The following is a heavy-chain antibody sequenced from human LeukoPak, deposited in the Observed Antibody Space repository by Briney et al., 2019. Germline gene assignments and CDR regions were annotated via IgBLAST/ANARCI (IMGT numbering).Heavy chain of an antibody. J-gene: IGHJ6*02. V-gene: IGHV1-8*01. CDR2: MNPNSANT. D-gene: IGHD6-13*01. CDR3: ARARTPLIAAAGTHYYYGMDV. CDR1: GYSFTSYD. Sequence: ASVKVSCKASGYSFTSYDINWVRQATGQGLEWMGWMNPNSANTGYAQKFQGRVTMTRNTSISTAYMELSSLGSDDTAVYYCARARTPLIAAAGTHYYYGMDVWGQGTTVTVSS.